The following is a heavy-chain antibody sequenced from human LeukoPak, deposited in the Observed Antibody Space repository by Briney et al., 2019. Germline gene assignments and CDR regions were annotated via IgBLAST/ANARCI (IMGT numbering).Heavy chain of an antibody. J-gene: IGHJ3*02. D-gene: IGHD3-22*01. CDR3: ARDRAFDYYDSSGDAVAFDI. CDR1: GFTFSSYG. CDR2: IWYDGSYK. Sequence: GGSLRLSCAASGFTFSSYGMHWVRQAPGKGLEWVAVIWYDGSYKYHADSVKGRFTISRDNSKNTLYLQMNSLRAEDTAVYYCARDRAFDYYDSSGDAVAFDIWGQGTMVTVSS. V-gene: IGHV3-33*01.